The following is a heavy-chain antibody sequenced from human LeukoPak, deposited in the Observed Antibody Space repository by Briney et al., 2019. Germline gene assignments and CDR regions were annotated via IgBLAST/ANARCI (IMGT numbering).Heavy chain of an antibody. J-gene: IGHJ4*02. CDR3: ARSSGYDFNFDY. CDR1: GYTFTGYY. V-gene: IGHV1-2*02. Sequence: ASVKVSCKASGYTFTGYYMHWLRQAPGQGLEWMGWINPNSGGTNYAQKFQGRVTMTRDTSISTAYMELSRLRSDDTAVYYCARSSGYDFNFDYWGQGTLVTVSS. CDR2: INPNSGGT. D-gene: IGHD5-12*01.